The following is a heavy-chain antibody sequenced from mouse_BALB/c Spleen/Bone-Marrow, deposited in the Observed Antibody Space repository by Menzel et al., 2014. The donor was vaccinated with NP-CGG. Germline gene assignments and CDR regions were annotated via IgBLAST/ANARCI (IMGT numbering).Heavy chain of an antibody. Sequence: EVQLQQSGPEPVKPGASVKMSCKASGYTFTDYHMKWVKQSHGKSREWIGEINPNNGDTFYNQKYKGKATLTVDKSSSTAYMQLNSLTSEDSAVYYCARRQEDYYAWFAYWGQGTLVTVSA. J-gene: IGHJ3*01. D-gene: IGHD1-1*01. CDR1: GYTFTDYH. CDR3: ARRQEDYYAWFAY. CDR2: INPNNGDT. V-gene: IGHV1-18*01.